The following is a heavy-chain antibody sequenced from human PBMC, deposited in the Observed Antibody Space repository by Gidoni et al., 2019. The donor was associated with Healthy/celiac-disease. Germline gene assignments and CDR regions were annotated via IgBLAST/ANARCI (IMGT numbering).Heavy chain of an antibody. CDR1: GYTLTELS. CDR2: FDPEDGET. Sequence: QVQLVQSGAEVKKPGASVKVSCKVSGYTLTELSMHWVRQAPGKGLEWMGGFDPEDGETIYAQKFQGRVTMTEDTSTDTAYMELSSLRSEDTAVYYCATSAHYYGSGSLLLVWGRDVWGQGTTVTVSS. CDR3: ATSAHYYGSGSLLLVWGRDV. J-gene: IGHJ6*02. V-gene: IGHV1-24*01. D-gene: IGHD3-10*01.